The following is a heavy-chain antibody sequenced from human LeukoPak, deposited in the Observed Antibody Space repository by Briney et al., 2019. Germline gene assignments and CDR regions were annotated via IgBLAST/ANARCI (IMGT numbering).Heavy chain of an antibody. CDR1: GYTFTSYG. J-gene: IGHJ4*02. V-gene: IGHV1-18*01. CDR3: ARARGGGYCSSTSCYGGDDY. D-gene: IGHD2-2*01. Sequence: ASVKVSCKASGYTFTSYGISWVRQAPGQGLEWMGWISAYNGNTNYAQKLQGRVTMTTDTSTSTAYMELRSLRSDDTAVYYCARARGGGYCSSTSCYGGDDYWGQGTLVTVS. CDR2: ISAYNGNT.